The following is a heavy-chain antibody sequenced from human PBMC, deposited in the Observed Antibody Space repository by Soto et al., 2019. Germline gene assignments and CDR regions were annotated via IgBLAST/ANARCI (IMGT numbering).Heavy chain of an antibody. Sequence: SETLSLTCAVYGGSFSGYYWSWIRQPPGKGLEWIGEINHSGSTNYNPSLKSRVTISVDTSKNQFSLKLSSVTAADTAVYYCARASVLTGRSPGWFDPWGQGTLVTVSS. CDR3: ARASVLTGRSPGWFDP. J-gene: IGHJ5*02. CDR1: GGSFSGYY. CDR2: INHSGST. V-gene: IGHV4-34*01. D-gene: IGHD3-9*01.